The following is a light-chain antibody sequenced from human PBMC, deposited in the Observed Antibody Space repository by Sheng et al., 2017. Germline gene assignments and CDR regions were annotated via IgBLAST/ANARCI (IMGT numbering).Light chain of an antibody. CDR2: YDT. J-gene: IGLJ1*01. CDR3: QVWESRDDLYV. V-gene: IGLV3-21*01. Sequence: SYVLTQAPSMSVAPGQTVNITCGGDNIETKNVHWYQQKAGQAPLLVIHYDTDRPSGIPDRYSGSNSGNTAILTITRVEAGDEADYFCQVWESRDDLYVFGPGTTVFVL. CDR1: NIETKN.